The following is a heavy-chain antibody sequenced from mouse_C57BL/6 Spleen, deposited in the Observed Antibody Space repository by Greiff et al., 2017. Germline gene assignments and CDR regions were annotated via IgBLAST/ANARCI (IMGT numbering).Heavy chain of an antibody. Sequence: LQESGPELVKPGASVKISCKASGYAFSSSWMNWVKQRPGKGLEWIGRIYPGDGDTNYNGKFKGKATLTADKSSSTAYMQLSSLTSEDSAVYFCARDYYYGSRKENFDYWGQGTTLTVSS. CDR3: ARDYYYGSRKENFDY. CDR2: IYPGDGDT. D-gene: IGHD1-1*01. V-gene: IGHV1-82*01. J-gene: IGHJ2*01. CDR1: GYAFSSSW.